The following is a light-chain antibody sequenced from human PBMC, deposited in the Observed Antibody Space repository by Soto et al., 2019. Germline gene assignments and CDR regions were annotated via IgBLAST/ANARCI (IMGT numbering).Light chain of an antibody. CDR1: SSDIGSYNL. CDR2: EDN. CDR3: CSYADTRTYV. V-gene: IGLV2-23*01. J-gene: IGLJ1*01. Sequence: QSVLTQPASVSGSPGQSITISCTGTSSDIGSYNLVSWYQQHPGKAPKLMIYEDNKRPSGVSNRFSGTKSGNTASLTIYNLQAEGEADYHCCSYADTRTYVFGTGTKLTVL.